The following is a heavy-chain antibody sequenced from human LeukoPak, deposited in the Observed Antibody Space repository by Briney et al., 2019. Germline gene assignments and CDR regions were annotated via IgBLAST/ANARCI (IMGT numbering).Heavy chain of an antibody. V-gene: IGHV3-48*04. CDR3: ARENYDSSGYYY. CDR2: ISSSGSTI. CDR1: GFTFSSYS. Sequence: GGSLRLSCAASGFTFSSYSMNWVRQAPGKGLEWVSYISSSGSTIYYADSVKGRFTISRDNAKNSLYLQMNSLRAEDTAVYYCARENYDSSGYYYWGQGTLVTVSS. J-gene: IGHJ4*02. D-gene: IGHD3-22*01.